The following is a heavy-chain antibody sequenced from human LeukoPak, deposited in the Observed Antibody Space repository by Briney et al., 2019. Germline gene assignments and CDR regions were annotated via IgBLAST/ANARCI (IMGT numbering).Heavy chain of an antibody. D-gene: IGHD2-2*01. CDR2: IGSSGSTI. CDR1: GFTFSDYY. Sequence: GGSLRLSCAASGFTFSDYYMSWIRQAPGRGLEWVAYIGSSGSTIYYADSVKGRFTISRDNAKKSLYLQMNSLRAEDTAVYYCARGARPVAMRNYFDYWGQGTLVTVSS. J-gene: IGHJ4*02. V-gene: IGHV3-11*01. CDR3: ARGARPVAMRNYFDY.